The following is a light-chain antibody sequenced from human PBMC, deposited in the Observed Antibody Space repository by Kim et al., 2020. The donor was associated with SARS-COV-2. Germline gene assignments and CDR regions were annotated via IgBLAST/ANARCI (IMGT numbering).Light chain of an antibody. CDR1: QSIGTS. J-gene: IGKJ1*01. Sequence: SVGDRVTITCRASQSIGTSVAWYQQKPGKAPKLLIFDASSFESGVPSRFSGSGSATEFTLTISSLQPDDFATYYCQQYNTYSPWTFGQGTKVDIK. V-gene: IGKV1-5*01. CDR3: QQYNTYSPWT. CDR2: DAS.